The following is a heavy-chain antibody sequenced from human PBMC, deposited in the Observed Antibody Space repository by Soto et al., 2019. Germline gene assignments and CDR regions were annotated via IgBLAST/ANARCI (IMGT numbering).Heavy chain of an antibody. D-gene: IGHD4-17*01. V-gene: IGHV4-39*01. CDR2: IYYSGST. CDR3: ARHEVTTRRVDY. J-gene: IGHJ4*02. Sequence: PSETLSLTCTVSGGSISSSSYYWGWIRQPPGKGLEWIGSIYYSGSTYYNPSLKSRVTISVDTSKNQFSLKLSSVTAADTAVYYCARHEVTTRRVDYWGQGTLVTVS. CDR1: GGSISSSSYY.